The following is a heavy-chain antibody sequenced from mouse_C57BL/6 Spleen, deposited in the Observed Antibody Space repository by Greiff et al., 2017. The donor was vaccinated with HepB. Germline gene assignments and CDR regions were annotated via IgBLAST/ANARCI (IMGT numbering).Heavy chain of an antibody. J-gene: IGHJ1*03. V-gene: IGHV3-6*01. CDR3: ARKGYDEGNWYFDV. CDR2: ISYDGSN. CDR1: GYSITSCYY. Sequence: DVKLQESGPGLVKPSQSLSLTCSVTGYSITSCYYWNWIRQFPGNKLEWMGYISYDGSNNYNPSLKNRISITRDTSKNQFFLKLNSVTTEDTATYYCARKGYDEGNWYFDVWGTGTTVTVSS. D-gene: IGHD3-1*01.